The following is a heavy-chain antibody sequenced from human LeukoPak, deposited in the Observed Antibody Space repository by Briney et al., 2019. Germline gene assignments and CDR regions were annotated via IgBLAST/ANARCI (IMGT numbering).Heavy chain of an antibody. V-gene: IGHV4-38-2*02. CDR1: GYSISSGYY. J-gene: IGHJ5*02. CDR3: ARVVYRGENWFDP. Sequence: PSETLSLTCTVSGYSISSGYYWGWIRRPPGKGLEWIGSIYHSGSTYYNPSLKSRVTISVDTSKNQCSLKLNSVTAADTAVYYCARVVYRGENWFDPWGQGTLVIVSS. D-gene: IGHD3-10*01. CDR2: IYHSGST.